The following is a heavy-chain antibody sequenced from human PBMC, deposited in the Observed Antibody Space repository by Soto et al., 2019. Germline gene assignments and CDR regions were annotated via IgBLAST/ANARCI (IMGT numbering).Heavy chain of an antibody. CDR3: AKLSYGGGNDAFDI. J-gene: IGHJ3*02. D-gene: IGHD4-17*01. CDR1: GFTFSSYG. V-gene: IGHV3-30*18. CDR2: ISYDGSNK. Sequence: GGSLRLSCAASGFTFSSYGMHWVRQAPGKGLEWVAVISYDGSNKYYADSVKGRFTISRDNSKNTLYLQMNSLRAEDTAVYYCAKLSYGGGNDAFDIWGQGTMVTVSS.